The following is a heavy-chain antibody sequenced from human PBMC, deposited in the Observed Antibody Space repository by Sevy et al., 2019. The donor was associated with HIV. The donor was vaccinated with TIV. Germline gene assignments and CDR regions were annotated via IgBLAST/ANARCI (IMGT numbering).Heavy chain of an antibody. CDR1: GFTFSSDD. J-gene: IGHJ6*02. D-gene: IGHD6-13*01. V-gene: IGHV3-13*01. CDR3: ARDRAGARYYYGMDV. CDR2: IGTAGDT. Sequence: AGSLRLSCAASGFTFSSDDMHWVRQATGKGLEWVSAIGTAGDTYYPGSVKGRFTISRENAKNSLYLQMNSLRAGDTAVYYCARDRAGARYYYGMDVWGQGTTVTVSS.